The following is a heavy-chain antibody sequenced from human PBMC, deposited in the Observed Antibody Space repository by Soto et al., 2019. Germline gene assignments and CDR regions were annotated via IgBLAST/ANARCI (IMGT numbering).Heavy chain of an antibody. D-gene: IGHD1-7*01. J-gene: IGHJ4*02. CDR1: GYTFTGYY. CDR3: GKGRSGELVVFH. Sequence: QVQLVQSGAEVKESGASVKVSCKASGYTFTGYYIHWVRQAPGQGLEWVGEISPKSGGTRYAQKFQGRVTMTKDTSISTVYMELSNLSPDDTAVYYCGKGRSGELVVFHWGQGTLVTVHS. V-gene: IGHV1-2*02. CDR2: ISPKSGGT.